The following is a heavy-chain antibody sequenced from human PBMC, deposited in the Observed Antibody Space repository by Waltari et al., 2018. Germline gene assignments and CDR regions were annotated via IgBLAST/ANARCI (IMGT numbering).Heavy chain of an antibody. V-gene: IGHV3-23*04. D-gene: IGHD5-12*01. CDR2: IRGSGGST. CDR1: GFTFSSYA. J-gene: IGHJ4*02. Sequence: EVQLVESGGGLVQPGGSLRLSCAASGFTFSSYAMSWVRQAPGKGLEWVDAIRGSGGSTDYADSVKGRFTISRDNSKNTLYLQMNSLRAEDTAVYYCAKDPEEEMATMFDYWGQGTLVTVSS. CDR3: AKDPEEEMATMFDY.